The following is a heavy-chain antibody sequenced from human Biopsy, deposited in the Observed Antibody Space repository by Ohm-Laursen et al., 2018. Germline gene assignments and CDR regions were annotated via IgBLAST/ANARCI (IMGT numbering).Heavy chain of an antibody. Sequence: SLRLSCTASGFTLSNYGMHWVRQAPGKGLEWVAAICNDGNYEKYRDSVRGRFTISRDNSRDTLYLQMNRLRAEDTAVYYCVRDTRWCTYGLDVWGQGTLVTVSS. V-gene: IGHV3-33*08. CDR1: GFTLSNYG. J-gene: IGHJ6*02. CDR2: ICNDGNYE. D-gene: IGHD2-21*01. CDR3: VRDTRWCTYGLDV.